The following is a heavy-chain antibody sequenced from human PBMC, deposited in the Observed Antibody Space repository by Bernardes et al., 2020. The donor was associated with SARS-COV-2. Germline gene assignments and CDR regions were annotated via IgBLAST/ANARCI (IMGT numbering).Heavy chain of an antibody. V-gene: IGHV1-24*01. Sequence: ASVKVSCKVSGYTLTELSMHWVRQAPGKGLAWMGGFDPEDGETIYAQKFPGRVTMTEDTSTDTAYMELSSLRSEDTAVYYCATDQRYYDILTGRTYYYGMDVWGQGTTVTVSS. CDR3: ATDQRYYDILTGRTYYYGMDV. D-gene: IGHD3-9*01. J-gene: IGHJ6*02. CDR2: FDPEDGET. CDR1: GYTLTELS.